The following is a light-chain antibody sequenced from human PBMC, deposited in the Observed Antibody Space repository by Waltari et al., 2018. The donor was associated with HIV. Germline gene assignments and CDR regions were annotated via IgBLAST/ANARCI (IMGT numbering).Light chain of an antibody. CDR2: YDA. CDR3: QVWDSGTDHQF. V-gene: IGLV3-21*04. CDR1: NIGSKS. J-gene: IGLJ2*01. Sequence: SYVLTQPPSVSVAPGKTARISCQGDNIGSKSVHWYQQKPGQAPKLVIFYDADRPSGIPERFSGSNSGNSATLTISSVEAGDEADYHCQVWDSGTDHQFFGGGTKLTVL.